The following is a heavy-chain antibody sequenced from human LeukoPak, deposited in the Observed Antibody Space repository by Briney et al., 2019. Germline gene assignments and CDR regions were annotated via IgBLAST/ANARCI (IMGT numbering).Heavy chain of an antibody. CDR2: ISTSGTT. D-gene: IGHD6-13*01. CDR3: ARVPRYIAAEVSFDY. CDR1: GGSISGSSYY. V-gene: IGHV4-61*02. J-gene: IGHJ4*02. Sequence: PSETLSLTCTVSGGSISGSSYYWGWIRQPAGKGLEWIGRISTSGTTNYNPSLKSRVTMSVDTSKNQFSLKLSSVTAADTAVYYCARVPRYIAAEVSFDYWGQGTLVTVSS.